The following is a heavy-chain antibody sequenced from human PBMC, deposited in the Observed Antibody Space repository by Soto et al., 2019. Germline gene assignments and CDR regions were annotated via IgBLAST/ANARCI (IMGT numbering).Heavy chain of an antibody. CDR2: ISVYNGNT. CDR1: GYTFTSYA. CDR3: ARVVGSGYSYVYDY. V-gene: IGHV1-18*01. J-gene: IGHJ4*02. D-gene: IGHD5-18*01. Sequence: QVQLVQSGAEVKKPGASMKVSCKASGYTFTSYAISWVRQAPGQGLEWMGWISVYNGNTNYAQKLKGRVTMTTDTSTSTAYMELRSLRSDDTAVYYCARVVGSGYSYVYDYWGQGTLVTVSS.